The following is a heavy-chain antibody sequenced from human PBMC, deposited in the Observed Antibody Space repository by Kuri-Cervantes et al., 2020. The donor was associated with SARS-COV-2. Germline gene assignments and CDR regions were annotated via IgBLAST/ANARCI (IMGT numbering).Heavy chain of an antibody. J-gene: IGHJ6*02. CDR2: LYSGGST. CDR1: GFTFSSYA. V-gene: IGHV3-53*01. D-gene: IGHD5-18*01. CDR3: AMSRDTPVYYYGMDV. Sequence: GESLKISCAASGFTFSSYAMSWVRQAPGKGLEWVSVLYSGGSTYYADSVKGRFTISRDNSKNTLYLQMNSLRAEDTAVYYCAMSRDTPVYYYGMDVWGQGTTVTVSS.